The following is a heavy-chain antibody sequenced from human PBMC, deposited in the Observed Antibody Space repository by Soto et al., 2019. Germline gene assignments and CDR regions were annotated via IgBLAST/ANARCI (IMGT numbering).Heavy chain of an antibody. V-gene: IGHV3-66*01. CDR3: ARDPWSADY. CDR2: IYSGGST. J-gene: IGHJ4*02. Sequence: EVPLVESGGGLVQPGGSLRLSCAASGFTVSTKYMSWVRQAPGKGLEWVSVIYSGGSTFYADSVRGRFPISRDNSKNTVNLQMTSLRAEDAAVYDCARDPWSADYWGQGTLVTVSS. CDR1: GFTVSTKY.